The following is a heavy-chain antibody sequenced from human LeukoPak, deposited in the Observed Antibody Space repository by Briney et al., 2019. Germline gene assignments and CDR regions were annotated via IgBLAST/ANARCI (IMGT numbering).Heavy chain of an antibody. J-gene: IGHJ4*02. CDR1: GFIFTDYW. CDR3: AKPQYSSGWRNYFDY. Sequence: GGSLRLSCAASGFIFTDYWMYWVRQAPGRGLAWVANIKEDGSEKNYVDSVKGRLTISRDNAKNSLYLQMDSLRAEDTAVYYCAKPQYSSGWRNYFDYWGQGTLVTVSS. V-gene: IGHV3-7*01. D-gene: IGHD6-19*01. CDR2: IKEDGSEK.